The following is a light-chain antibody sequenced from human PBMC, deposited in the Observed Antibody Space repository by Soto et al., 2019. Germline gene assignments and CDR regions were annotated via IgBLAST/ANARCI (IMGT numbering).Light chain of an antibody. J-gene: IGKJ2*01. V-gene: IGKV1-39*01. CDR1: QIIRFY. Sequence: DIQMTQSPSSLSASVGDRVTITCRASQIIRFYLNWYQQKLGKAPKLLIYAASNLQSGVPSRFSGSGSGTDFTLTISSLQPEDFATYYCQQSYSSPYTFGQGTKLEIK. CDR3: QQSYSSPYT. CDR2: AAS.